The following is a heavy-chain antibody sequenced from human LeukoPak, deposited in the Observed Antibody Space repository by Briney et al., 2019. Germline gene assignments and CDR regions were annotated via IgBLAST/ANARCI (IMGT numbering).Heavy chain of an antibody. D-gene: IGHD3-3*01. V-gene: IGHV3-53*01. J-gene: IGHJ4*02. CDR1: GFTVSSNY. CDR3: ARDNYDFWSGTHYFDY. CDR2: IYSGGST. Sequence: GGSLRLSCAASGFTVSSNYMSWVRQAPGKGLEWVSVIYSGGSTYYADSVKGRFTISRDNSKNTLYLQMNSLRAEDTAVYYCARDNYDFWSGTHYFDYWGQGTLVTVSS.